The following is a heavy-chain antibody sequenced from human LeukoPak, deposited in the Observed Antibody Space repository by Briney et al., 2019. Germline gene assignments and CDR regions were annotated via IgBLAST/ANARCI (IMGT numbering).Heavy chain of an antibody. Sequence: GASVKVSCKASGYTFTGYYMHWVRQAPGQGLEWMGGIIPIFGTANYAQKFQGRVTITADKSTRTAYMELSSLRSEDTAVYYCAREGLLRFLEWNYYYMDVWGKGTTVTVSS. CDR3: AREGLLRFLEWNYYYMDV. V-gene: IGHV1-69*06. CDR1: GYTFTGYY. CDR2: IIPIFGTA. D-gene: IGHD3-3*01. J-gene: IGHJ6*03.